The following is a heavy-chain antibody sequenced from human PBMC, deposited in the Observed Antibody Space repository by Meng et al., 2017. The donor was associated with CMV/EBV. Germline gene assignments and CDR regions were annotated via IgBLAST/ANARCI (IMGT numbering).Heavy chain of an antibody. D-gene: IGHD2-2*02. Sequence: GESLKISCAASGFTFSSYSMNWVRQAPGKGLEWVSYISSSSSTIYYADSVKGRFTISRDNAKNSLYLQMNSLRAEDTAVYYCARQKIYCSSTSCYKGGLDYWGQGTLVTVSS. V-gene: IGHV3-48*04. J-gene: IGHJ4*02. CDR1: GFTFSSYS. CDR2: ISSSSSTI. CDR3: ARQKIYCSSTSCYKGGLDY.